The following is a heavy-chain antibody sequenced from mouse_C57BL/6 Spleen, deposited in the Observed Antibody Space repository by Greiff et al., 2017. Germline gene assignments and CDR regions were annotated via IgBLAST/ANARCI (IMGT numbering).Heavy chain of an antibody. CDR1: GYAFSSYW. Sequence: QVQLKESGAELVKPGASVKISCKASGYAFSSYWMNWVKQRPGKGLEWIGQIYPGDGDTNYNGKFKGKATLTADKSSSTAYMQLSSLTSEDSAVYFCARFGDSSGPFAYWGQGTLVTVSA. D-gene: IGHD3-2*02. J-gene: IGHJ3*01. V-gene: IGHV1-80*01. CDR3: ARFGDSSGPFAY. CDR2: IYPGDGDT.